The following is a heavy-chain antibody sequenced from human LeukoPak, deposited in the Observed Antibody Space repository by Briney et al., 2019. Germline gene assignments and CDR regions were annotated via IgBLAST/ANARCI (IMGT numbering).Heavy chain of an antibody. CDR1: GGSISSSNW. J-gene: IGHJ4*02. CDR3: AREYSSSWYVGTPFDY. D-gene: IGHD6-13*01. Sequence: SGTLSLTCAVSGGSISSSNWWSWVRQPPGKGLEWIGEIYHSGSTNYNPSLKSRVTISVDKSKNQFSLKLSSVTAADTAVYYCAREYSSSWYVGTPFDYWGQGTLVTVSS. CDR2: IYHSGST. V-gene: IGHV4-4*02.